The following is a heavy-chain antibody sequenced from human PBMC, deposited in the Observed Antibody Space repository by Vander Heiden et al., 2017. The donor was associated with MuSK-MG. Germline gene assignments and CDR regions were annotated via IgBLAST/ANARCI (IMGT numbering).Heavy chain of an antibody. J-gene: IGHJ3*02. Sequence: VQLQEAGPGLVKPSETLCLTCTVSGGPISSYYWSWIRQPAGKGLEWLGRIYTSGTTNYNPSLNSRVTMSGDTSKNQISLKLTSVTAADTALYYGAKDETGAFDICVQGTMVTVSS. CDR1: GGPISSYY. CDR3: AKDETGAFDI. CDR2: IYTSGTT. V-gene: IGHV4-4*07.